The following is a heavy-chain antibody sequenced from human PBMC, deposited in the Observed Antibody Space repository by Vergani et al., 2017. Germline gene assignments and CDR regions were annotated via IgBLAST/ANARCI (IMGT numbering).Heavy chain of an antibody. V-gene: IGHV3-49*04. Sequence: EVQLLESGGGLVPPGRSLRLSCAASGFSFGDYAMTWVRQAPGKGLEWVAFIRNKAYGGTTEYAASVKGRFTISRDDSKRLAYLQLSGLKTEDTAVYFCSRGRGYSFGYSDYWGQGNLVTVSS. D-gene: IGHD5-18*01. CDR1: GFSFGDYA. CDR3: SRGRGYSFGYSDY. J-gene: IGHJ4*02. CDR2: IRNKAYGGTT.